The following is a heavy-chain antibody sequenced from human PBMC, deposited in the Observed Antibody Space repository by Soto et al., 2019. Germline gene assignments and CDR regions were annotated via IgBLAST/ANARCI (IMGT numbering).Heavy chain of an antibody. V-gene: IGHV3-74*01. D-gene: IGHD5-12*01. CDR3: ATVATNSYNWLDP. J-gene: IGHJ5*02. Sequence: GGSLRLSCAASGFTFNTYWMHWVRQAPGKGLVWVSRINSDGTKTTYADSVKGRFTISRDNAKSTVYLQMNSLRAEDTAVYYCATVATNSYNWLDPWGQGTLVTVSS. CDR1: GFTFNTYW. CDR2: INSDGTKT.